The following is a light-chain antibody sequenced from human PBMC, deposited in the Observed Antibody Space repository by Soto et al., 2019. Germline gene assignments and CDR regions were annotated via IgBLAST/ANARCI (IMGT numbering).Light chain of an antibody. CDR2: EVS. CDR3: SSYTTSHTYV. J-gene: IGLJ1*01. CDR1: TSDVGGYNY. V-gene: IGLV2-14*01. Sequence: QSALTQPASVSGSPGQSITMSCTGTTSDVGGYNYVSWYQQHPGKAPKLLIYEVSDRPSGVSNRFSGSKSGNTASLAISGLQAGDEADYYCSSYTTSHTYVFGTGTKLTVL.